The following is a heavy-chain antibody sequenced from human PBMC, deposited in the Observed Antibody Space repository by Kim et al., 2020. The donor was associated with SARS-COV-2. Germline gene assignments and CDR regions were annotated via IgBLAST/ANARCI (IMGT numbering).Heavy chain of an antibody. J-gene: IGHJ2*01. CDR1: GFTFSSYA. CDR3: AKANYDSSGYYGGRGYWYFDP. CDR2: ISGSGGST. V-gene: IGHV3-23*01. Sequence: GSLRLSCAASGFTFSSYAMSWVRQAPGKGLEWVSAISGSGGSTYYADSVKGRFTISRDNSKNTLYLQMNSLRAEDTAVYYCAKANYDSSGYYGGRGYWYFDPWGRRTLVTVSS. D-gene: IGHD3-22*01.